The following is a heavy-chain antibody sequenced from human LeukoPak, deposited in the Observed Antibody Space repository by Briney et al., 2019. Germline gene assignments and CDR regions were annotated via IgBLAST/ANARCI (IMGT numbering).Heavy chain of an antibody. D-gene: IGHD3-10*01. J-gene: IGHJ4*02. CDR1: GFTFSSYA. CDR2: ISGSGGST. Sequence: GGSPRPSCAASGFTFSSYAMSWVRQAPGKGLEWVSAISGSGGSTYYADSVKGRFTISRDNSKNTLYLQMNSLRAEDTAVYYCAKFRGLLNLYPLNPPDYWGQGTLVTVSS. CDR3: AKFRGLLNLYPLNPPDY. V-gene: IGHV3-23*01.